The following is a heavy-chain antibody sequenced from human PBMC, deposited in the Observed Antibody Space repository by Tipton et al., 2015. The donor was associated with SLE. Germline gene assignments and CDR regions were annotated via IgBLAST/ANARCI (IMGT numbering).Heavy chain of an antibody. Sequence: SLRLSCAASGFTFDDYGMSWVRQAPGKGLEWVSGINWNGGSTGYADSVKGRFTISRDNAKNSLYLQMNSLRAEDTASYHCARDQDDLGAFDIWGQGTMVTVSS. D-gene: IGHD3-16*01. V-gene: IGHV3-20*01. CDR3: ARDQDDLGAFDI. CDR1: GFTFDDYG. J-gene: IGHJ3*02. CDR2: INWNGGST.